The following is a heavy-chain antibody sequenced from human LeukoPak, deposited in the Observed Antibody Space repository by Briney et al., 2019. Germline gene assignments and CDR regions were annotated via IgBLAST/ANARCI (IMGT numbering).Heavy chain of an antibody. Sequence: GGSLRLSYAASGFTFRRYEMNWVRQAPGKGLEWVANIKQDGSEKNYVDSVKGRFTISRDSAKNSLYLQMNSLRAEDTAVYYCARDQTKWEPLRRRDYYYMDVWGKGTTVTVSS. J-gene: IGHJ6*03. CDR2: IKQDGSEK. CDR3: ARDQTKWEPLRRRDYYYMDV. D-gene: IGHD1-26*01. V-gene: IGHV3-7*01. CDR1: GFTFRRYE.